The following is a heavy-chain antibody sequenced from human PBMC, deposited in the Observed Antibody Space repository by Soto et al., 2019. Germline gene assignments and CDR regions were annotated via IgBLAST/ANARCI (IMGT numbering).Heavy chain of an antibody. J-gene: IGHJ4*02. CDR2: ISGSGGST. CDR1: GFTFSSYA. CDR3: AKVSWIQLWFFDY. D-gene: IGHD5-18*01. Sequence: EVQLLESGGGLVQPGGSLRLSCAASGFTFSSYAMSWVRQAPGKGLEWVSAISGSGGSTYYADSVKGRFTISRDNSKNTLYLQMDSLRAEDTAVYYCAKVSWIQLWFFDYWGQGTLVTVSS. V-gene: IGHV3-23*01.